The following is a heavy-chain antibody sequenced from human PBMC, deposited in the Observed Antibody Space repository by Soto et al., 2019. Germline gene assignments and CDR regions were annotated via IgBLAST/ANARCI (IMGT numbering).Heavy chain of an antibody. J-gene: IGHJ5*02. V-gene: IGHV4-59*08. CDR1: GGSISIYS. Sequence: PSETLSLTCTVSGGSISIYSWSWIRQSPGKGLEWIGYIYYDGSTDYNPSLKSRVTISVDTSQNQLSLKLSSVTAADTAVYYCARLIDRDWFDPWGQGTLVTVSS. CDR2: IYYDGST. D-gene: IGHD3-22*01. CDR3: ARLIDRDWFDP.